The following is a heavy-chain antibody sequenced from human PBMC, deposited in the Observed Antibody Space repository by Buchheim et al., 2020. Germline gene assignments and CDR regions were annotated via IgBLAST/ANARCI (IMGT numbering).Heavy chain of an antibody. Sequence: QVHVQQWGAGLLKPSETLSLTCAIYGGSFSGYYWSWIRQSPGKGLEWIGEVHHSGTTKYTPSLSSRLTISVETSKNQFSLRLTSVTAADTAVYYCARAGGTTTLGAYFDYWDQGAL. J-gene: IGHJ4*02. CDR1: GGSFSGYY. CDR3: ARAGGTTTLGAYFDY. V-gene: IGHV4-34*01. D-gene: IGHD3-16*01. CDR2: VHHSGTT.